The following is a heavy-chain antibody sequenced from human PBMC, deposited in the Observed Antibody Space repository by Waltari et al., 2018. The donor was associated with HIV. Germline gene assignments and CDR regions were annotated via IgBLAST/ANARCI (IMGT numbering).Heavy chain of an antibody. V-gene: IGHV2-70*01. D-gene: IGHD3-22*01. Sequence: EWLALIDWDDDKYYSTSLKTRLTISKDTSKNQVVLTMTNMDPVDTATYYCARIVQCSYYDSSGTVGWFDPWGQGTLVTVSS. CDR3: ARIVQCSYYDSSGTVGWFDP. J-gene: IGHJ5*02. CDR2: IDWDDDK.